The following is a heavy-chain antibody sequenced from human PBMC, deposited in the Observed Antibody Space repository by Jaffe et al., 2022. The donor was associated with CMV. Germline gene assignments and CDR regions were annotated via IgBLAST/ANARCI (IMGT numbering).Heavy chain of an antibody. CDR3: AHRYYYSNTGNYFS. CDR2: IYWNDVK. V-gene: IGHV2-5*01. Sequence: QTTLKESGPTLVKPTQTLTLTCTFSGFSLRTNGEGVGWIRQPPGKALEWLALIYWNDVKYYSPSLNNRLAISKDTSKNQVVLTVTNVDPADTATYYCAHRYYYSNTGNYFSWGQGTLVTVSP. D-gene: IGHD3-10*01. CDR1: GFSLRTNGEG. J-gene: IGHJ4*02.